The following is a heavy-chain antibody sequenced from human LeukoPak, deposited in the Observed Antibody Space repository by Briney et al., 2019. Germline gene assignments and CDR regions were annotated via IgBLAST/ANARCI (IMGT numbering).Heavy chain of an antibody. CDR2: IFSSGGST. V-gene: IGHV3-23*01. CDR1: GFTFSNYA. CDR3: ATSLGIAAAGIVGVMTDY. D-gene: IGHD6-13*01. Sequence: PGGSLRLSCAASGFTFSNYAMSWVRQAPGKGLEWVSVIFSSGGSTYYADSVKGRFTISRDNSKNTLYLQMNSLRAEDTALYYCATSLGIAAAGIVGVMTDYWGQGTLVTVSS. J-gene: IGHJ4*02.